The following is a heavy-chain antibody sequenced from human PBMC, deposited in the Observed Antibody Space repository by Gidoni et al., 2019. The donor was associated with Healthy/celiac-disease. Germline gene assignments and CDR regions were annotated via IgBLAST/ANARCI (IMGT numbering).Heavy chain of an antibody. CDR3: ARELAVAGNFDY. CDR2: IWYDGSNK. CDR1: GFTVSSYG. J-gene: IGHJ4*02. Sequence: QVQLVESGGGVVQPGRSLRLSCGASGFTVSSYGMHWVRQAQGKGLEWVAVIWYDGSNKYYADSVKGRFTISRDNSKNTLYLQMNSLRAEDTAVYYCARELAVAGNFDYWGQGTLVTVSS. V-gene: IGHV3-33*01. D-gene: IGHD6-19*01.